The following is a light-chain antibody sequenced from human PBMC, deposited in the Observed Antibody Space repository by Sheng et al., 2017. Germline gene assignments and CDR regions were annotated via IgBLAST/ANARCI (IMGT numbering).Light chain of an antibody. CDR2: AAS. V-gene: IGKV1-39*01. CDR1: QSPISSY. J-gene: IGKJ4*01. Sequence: DIQMTQSPSSLSASVGDRVTITCRASQSPISSYLNWYQQKPGKAPKLLIYAASSLQSGVPSRFSGSGSGTDFTLTISSLQPEDFATYYCQQSYSTPNTFGGGTKVEIK. CDR3: QQSYSTPNT.